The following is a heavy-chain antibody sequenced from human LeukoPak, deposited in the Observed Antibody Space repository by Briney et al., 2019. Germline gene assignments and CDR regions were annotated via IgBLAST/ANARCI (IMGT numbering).Heavy chain of an antibody. CDR2: IRSKANSYAT. CDR3: TRDYGVLFDY. J-gene: IGHJ4*02. V-gene: IGHV3-73*01. CDR1: GFTFSGSA. D-gene: IGHD4-17*01. Sequence: PGGSLRLSCAASGFTFSGSAIHWVRQASGKWLESVGRIRSKANSYATSSAASVKGRFTISRDDSKNTAYLQMNSLKTEDTAVYYCTRDYGVLFDYWGQGTLVTVSS.